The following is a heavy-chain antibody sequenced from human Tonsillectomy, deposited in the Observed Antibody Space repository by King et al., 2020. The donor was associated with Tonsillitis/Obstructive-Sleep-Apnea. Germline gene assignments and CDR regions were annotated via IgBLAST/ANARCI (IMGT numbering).Heavy chain of an antibody. CDR1: GFTFSSYS. J-gene: IGHJ4*02. V-gene: IGHV3-21*01. Sequence: VQLVESGGGLVKPGGSLRLSCAASGFTFSSYSMNWVRQAPGKGLEWVSSISSSSSYIYYADSGKGRFTISRDKAKNSLYLQMNSLRAEDTAVYYCARDYDFWSGYFDYWGQGTLVTVSS. CDR2: ISSSSSYI. CDR3: ARDYDFWSGYFDY. D-gene: IGHD3-3*01.